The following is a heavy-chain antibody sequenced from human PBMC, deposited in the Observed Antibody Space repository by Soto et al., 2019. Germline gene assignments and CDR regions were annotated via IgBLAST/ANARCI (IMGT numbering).Heavy chain of an antibody. D-gene: IGHD2-2*02. CDR1: GGSISSSSYY. V-gene: IGHV4-39*01. Sequence: EALSLTCTVSGGSISSSSYYWGWIRQPPGKGLEWIGSIYYSVSTYYNPSLKSRVTISVDTSKNQFSLKLSSVTAADTAVYYCARKISEEGYCSSTSCYTRWPNWFDNWRQGTLVTVYS. J-gene: IGHJ5*02. CDR3: ARKISEEGYCSSTSCYTRWPNWFDN. CDR2: IYYSVST.